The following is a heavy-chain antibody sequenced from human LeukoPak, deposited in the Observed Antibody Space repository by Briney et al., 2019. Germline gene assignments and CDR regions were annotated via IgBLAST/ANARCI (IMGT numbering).Heavy chain of an antibody. CDR3: ARGEAVAGTDFDY. V-gene: IGHV4-61*02. D-gene: IGHD6-19*01. Sequence: TSETLSLTCTVSGGSISSSSYYWGWIRQPAGKGLEWIGRIYTNGSTNYNPSLKSRVTMSVDTSKNQFSLKLSSVTAADTAVYYCARGEAVAGTDFDYWGQGTLVTVSS. J-gene: IGHJ4*02. CDR2: IYTNGST. CDR1: GGSISSSSYY.